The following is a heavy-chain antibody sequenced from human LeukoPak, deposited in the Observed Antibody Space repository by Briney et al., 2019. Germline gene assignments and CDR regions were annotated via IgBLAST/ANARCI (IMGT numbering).Heavy chain of an antibody. J-gene: IGHJ3*02. Sequence: GGSLRLSCAASGFTFSSYGMHWVRQAPGKGLEWVAFIWYDGSNKYYADSVKGRFTISRDNSKNTLYLQMNSLRAEDTAVYYCAEGGVFLWFGVLRTGAFDIWGQGTMVTVSS. CDR1: GFTFSSYG. V-gene: IGHV3-30*02. CDR3: AEGGVFLWFGVLRTGAFDI. CDR2: IWYDGSNK. D-gene: IGHD3-10*01.